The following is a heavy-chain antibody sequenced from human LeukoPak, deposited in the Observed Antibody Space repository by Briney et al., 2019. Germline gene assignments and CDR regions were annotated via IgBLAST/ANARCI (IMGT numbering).Heavy chain of an antibody. J-gene: IGHJ6*02. CDR3: ARWPFYGGQFWSGYYTHYYGMDV. CDR2: MNPNSGNT. V-gene: IGHV1-8*01. CDR1: GYTFTSYD. Sequence: GASVKVSCKASGYTFTSYDINWVRQATGHGLEWMGWMNPNSGNTGYAQKFHGRVTMTRNTSISTAYMELSSLRSEDTAVYYCARWPFYGGQFWSGYYTHYYGMDVWGQGTTVTVSS. D-gene: IGHD3-3*01.